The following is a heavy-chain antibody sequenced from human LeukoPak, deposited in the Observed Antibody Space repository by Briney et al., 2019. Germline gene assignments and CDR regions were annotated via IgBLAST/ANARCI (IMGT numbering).Heavy chain of an antibody. CDR1: GFIFDDYD. V-gene: IGHV3-66*02. CDR2: IYSGGTT. CDR3: ARDHTSWDPFDY. Sequence: GGSLRLSCATSGFIFDDYDMRWVRQAPGKGLEWVSAIYSGGTTYYADSVKGRFTISRDNSKNMLYLQMNSLRVEDTAVYYCARDHTSWDPFDYWGQGTLVTVSS. D-gene: IGHD1-26*01. J-gene: IGHJ4*02.